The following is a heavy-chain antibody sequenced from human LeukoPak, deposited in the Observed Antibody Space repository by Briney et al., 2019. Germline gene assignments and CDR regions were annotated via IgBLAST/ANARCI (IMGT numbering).Heavy chain of an antibody. CDR2: IKSKTDEGTT. CDR1: GLTFSNAW. CDR3: TAGDSGSYYGRPFFDC. D-gene: IGHD1-26*01. V-gene: IGHV3-15*01. Sequence: AGSLRLSCAASGLTFSNAWMSWVRQAPGRGMEWVGRIKSKTDEGTTDCAAPEKRIFTISRDDSNNTLYLQMNSLKPEDTAVSYCTAGDSGSYYGRPFFDCWGQGTLVTVSS. J-gene: IGHJ4*02.